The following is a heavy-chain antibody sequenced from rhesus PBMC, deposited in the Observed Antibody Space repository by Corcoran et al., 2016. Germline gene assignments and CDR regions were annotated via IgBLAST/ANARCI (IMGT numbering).Heavy chain of an antibody. J-gene: IGHJ6*01. Sequence: EVQLVETGGGLVQPGGSLKLSCAASGFTFSSYGMSWVRQAPGKGLEWVSAINSGGVSTYYADSLKVRFTISRDNSKNTLSLQMYSLRAEYTAVYYCAKRPFRGFFGLDSWGQGVVVTVSS. CDR2: INSGGVST. CDR1: GFTFSSYG. D-gene: IGHD3-3*01. V-gene: IGHV3S5*01. CDR3: AKRPFRGFFGLDS.